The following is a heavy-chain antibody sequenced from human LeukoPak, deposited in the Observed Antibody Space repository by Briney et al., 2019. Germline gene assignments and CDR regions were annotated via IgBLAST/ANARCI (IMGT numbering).Heavy chain of an antibody. D-gene: IGHD2-2*01. J-gene: IGHJ5*02. CDR2: IYYSGST. Sequence: TLSLTCTVSGGSISSGGYYWSWIRQHPGKGLEWIGDIYYSGSTYYTPSLKSRTIISVDTSKNQFSLKLNSVTAADTAGYYCARGTVPARWFDPWGQGTLVTASP. CDR1: GGSISSGGYY. CDR3: ARGTVPARWFDP. V-gene: IGHV4-31*02.